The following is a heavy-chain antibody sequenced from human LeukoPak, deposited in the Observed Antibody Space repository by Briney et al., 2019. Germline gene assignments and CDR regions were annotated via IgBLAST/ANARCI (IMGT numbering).Heavy chain of an antibody. Sequence: GASVKVSCKASGYTFTSYGISWVRQAPGQGLEWMGWISAYNGNTNYAQKLQGRVTMTTDTSTSTAYMELRSLRSDDTAVYYCARGPDYVWGSYRHPYYFDYWGQGTLVTVSS. J-gene: IGHJ4*02. CDR1: GYTFTSYG. CDR2: ISAYNGNT. CDR3: ARGPDYVWGSYRHPYYFDY. D-gene: IGHD3-16*02. V-gene: IGHV1-18*01.